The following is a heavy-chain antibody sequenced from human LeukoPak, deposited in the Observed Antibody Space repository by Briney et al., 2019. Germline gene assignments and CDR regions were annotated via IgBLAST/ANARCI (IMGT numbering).Heavy chain of an antibody. V-gene: IGHV1-2*02. CDR1: GYTFTGYY. Sequence: ASVKVSCKASGYTFTGYYMHWVRQAPGQGLEWMGWINPNSGGTNYAQKFQGRVTMTRDTSISTAYMELSRLRSDDTAVYYCARDHYYDSSGDAFDIWGQGTMVTVSS. CDR3: ARDHYYDSSGDAFDI. D-gene: IGHD3-22*01. CDR2: INPNSGGT. J-gene: IGHJ3*02.